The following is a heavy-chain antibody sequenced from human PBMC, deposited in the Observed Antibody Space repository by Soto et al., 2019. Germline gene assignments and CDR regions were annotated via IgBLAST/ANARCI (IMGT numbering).Heavy chain of an antibody. J-gene: IGHJ4*02. V-gene: IGHV4-34*01. CDR2: INHSGST. CDR1: GGSFSGYY. D-gene: IGHD2-2*01. CDR3: ARASRHCSSTSCYQFDY. Sequence: QVQLQQWGAGLLKPSETLSLTCAVYGGSFSGYYWSWIRQPPGKGLEWIGEINHSGSTNYNPSLKRRVTISVDTSKNQFSLKLSSVTAADTAVYYCARASRHCSSTSCYQFDYWGQGTLVTVSS.